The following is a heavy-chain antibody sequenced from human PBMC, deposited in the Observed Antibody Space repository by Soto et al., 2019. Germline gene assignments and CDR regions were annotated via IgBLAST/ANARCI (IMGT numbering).Heavy chain of an antibody. V-gene: IGHV1-3*01. D-gene: IGHD5-12*01. CDR1: GYTFTSYA. J-gene: IGHJ6*03. Sequence: QVQLVQSGAEVKKPGASVKVSCKASGYTFTSYAMHWVRQAPGQRLEWMGWINAGNGNTKYSQMFEGRVTIAKDRCASTYYMQVSRLRSEDTDVYYCVRDPLRSGYGPWYYMDVLVKGSTVTVSS. CDR2: INAGNGNT. CDR3: VRDPLRSGYGPWYYMDV.